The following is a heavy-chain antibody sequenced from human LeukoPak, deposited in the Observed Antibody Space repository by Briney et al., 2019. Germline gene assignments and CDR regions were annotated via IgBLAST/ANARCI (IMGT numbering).Heavy chain of an antibody. Sequence: SQTLSLTCTVSGDSISSGTYYWNWIRQPAGKGLEWIGTISSSGSASYNPSLKSRVTISVDTSRDQFSLTLSSVTAADTAVYYCARVARCTSCFDVDYWGQGTLVTVSS. D-gene: IGHD2-2*01. CDR1: GDSISSGTYY. J-gene: IGHJ4*02. V-gene: IGHV4-61*02. CDR2: ISSSGSA. CDR3: ARVARCTSCFDVDY.